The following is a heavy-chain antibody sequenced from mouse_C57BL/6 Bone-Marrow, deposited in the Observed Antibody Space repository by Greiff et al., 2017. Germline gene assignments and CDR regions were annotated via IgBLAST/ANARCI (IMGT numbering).Heavy chain of an antibody. CDR3: ARSDDYGSSYYFDY. D-gene: IGHD1-1*01. V-gene: IGHV1-54*01. Sequence: QVQLQQSGAELVRPGTSVKVSCKASGYAFTNYLIEWVKQRPGQGLEWIGVINPGSGGTNYNEKFKGKATLTADKSSSTAYMQLSSLTSEDSAVYFCARSDDYGSSYYFDYGGQGTTLTVSS. CDR2: INPGSGGT. J-gene: IGHJ2*01. CDR1: GYAFTNYL.